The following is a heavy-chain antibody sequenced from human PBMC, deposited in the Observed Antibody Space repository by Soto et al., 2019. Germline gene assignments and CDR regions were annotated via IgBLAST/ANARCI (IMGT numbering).Heavy chain of an antibody. CDR1: GYSLTSYL. CDR3: ATESIAGNYSYYGMDV. J-gene: IGHJ6*02. V-gene: IGHV5-51*01. Sequence: GECLKGNGNGSGYSLTSYLIGWVRQMPGKGLEWMGIIYPGDSDTRYSPSFQGQVTISADKSISTAYLQWSSLKASDTAMYYCATESIAGNYSYYGMDVWPQVTTVRVS. D-gene: IGHD6-6*01. CDR2: IYPGDSDT.